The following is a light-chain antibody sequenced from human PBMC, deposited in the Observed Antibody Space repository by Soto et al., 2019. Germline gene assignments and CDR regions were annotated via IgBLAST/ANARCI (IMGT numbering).Light chain of an antibody. CDR2: GAS. V-gene: IGKV3-20*01. J-gene: IGKJ4*01. CDR3: QQFSSYPLT. Sequence: IVLTQSPGTLSLYPGERATLYCRARLSVSSNYLAWYQQKPGQAPRLLIYGASSRATGAPDRFRGSGSGTDFTLTISRLEPEDFAVYYCQQFSSYPLTFGGGTKVDI. CDR1: LSVSSNY.